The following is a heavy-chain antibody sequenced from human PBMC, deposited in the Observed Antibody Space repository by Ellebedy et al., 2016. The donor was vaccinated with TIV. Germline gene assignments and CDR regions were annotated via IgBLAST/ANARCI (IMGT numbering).Heavy chain of an antibody. D-gene: IGHD6-13*01. J-gene: IGHJ4*02. CDR3: TKDSGFVAALGTGY. Sequence: GESLKISCAASGFTFSSYAMSWVRQAPGKGLEWVSAISGSGGSTYYADSVKGRFTISRDNAKNSLYLQMNSLRVEDTAVYYCTKDSGFVAALGTGYWGPGTLVTVSS. CDR2: ISGSGGST. CDR1: GFTFSSYA. V-gene: IGHV3-23*01.